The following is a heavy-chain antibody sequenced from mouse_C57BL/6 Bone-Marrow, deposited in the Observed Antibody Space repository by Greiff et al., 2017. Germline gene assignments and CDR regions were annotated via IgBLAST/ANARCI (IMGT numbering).Heavy chain of an antibody. Sequence: VQLQQSGGGLVKPGGSLKLSCAASGFTFSSYAMSWVRQTPEKRLEWVATISDGGSYTYYPDNVKGRFTISRDNAKNNLYLQMSHLKSEDTAMYYCARVNDAMDYWGQGTSVTVSS. V-gene: IGHV5-4*01. J-gene: IGHJ4*01. CDR3: ARVNDAMDY. CDR2: ISDGGSYT. CDR1: GFTFSSYA.